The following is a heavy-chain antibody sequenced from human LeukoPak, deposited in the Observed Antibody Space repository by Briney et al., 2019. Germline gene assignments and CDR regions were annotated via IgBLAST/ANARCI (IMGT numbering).Heavy chain of an antibody. CDR1: GGSISSYY. D-gene: IGHD6-19*01. V-gene: IGHV4-59*08. J-gene: IGHJ4*02. CDR3: GGGRGVAGSPYYFDY. CDR2: IYYSGST. Sequence: PSETLSLTCTVSGGSISSYYWSWIRQPPGKGLEWIGYIYYSGSTNYNPSLKSRVTISVDTSKNQFSLKLSSVTAADTAVYYCGGGRGVAGSPYYFDYWGQGTLVTVSS.